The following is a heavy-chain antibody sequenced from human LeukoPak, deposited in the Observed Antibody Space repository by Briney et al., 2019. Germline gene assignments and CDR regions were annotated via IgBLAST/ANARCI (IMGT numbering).Heavy chain of an antibody. CDR1: GFTFDDYG. Sequence: PGGSLRLSCAASGFTFDDYGMSWVRQAPGKGLEWVSGINWNGGSTGYADSVKGRFTISRDNAKNSLYLQMNSLRAEDTALYYCARDTPYGSSGYYYEWGQGTLVTVSS. CDR3: ARDTPYGSSGYYYE. J-gene: IGHJ4*02. D-gene: IGHD3-22*01. V-gene: IGHV3-20*04. CDR2: INWNGGST.